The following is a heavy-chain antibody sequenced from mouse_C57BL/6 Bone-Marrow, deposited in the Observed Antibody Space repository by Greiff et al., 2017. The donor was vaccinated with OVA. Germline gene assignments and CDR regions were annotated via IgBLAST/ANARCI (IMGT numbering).Heavy chain of an antibody. J-gene: IGHJ2*01. CDR2: ISSGSSTI. CDR3: ARAPFAFYYGGSLDY. Sequence: DVMLVESGGGLVKPGGSLKLSCAASGFTFSDYGMHWVRQAPEKGLEWVAYISSGSSTIYYADTVKGRFTISRDNAKNTLFLQMTSLRSEDTAMYYCARAPFAFYYGGSLDYWGQGTTLTVSS. V-gene: IGHV5-17*01. D-gene: IGHD1-1*01. CDR1: GFTFSDYG.